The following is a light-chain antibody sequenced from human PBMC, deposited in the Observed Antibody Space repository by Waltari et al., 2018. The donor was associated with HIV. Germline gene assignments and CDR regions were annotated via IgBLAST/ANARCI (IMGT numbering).Light chain of an antibody. Sequence: DIQMTQSPSSLSASIGDRVTIACRASHNIKNYLNWYQQKPGKAPKILVYTATTLQSGVSSRFSGSGSGTDFNLTITGLQPEDFSVYFCQQSYSSPTFGPGTTVDVK. CDR3: QQSYSSPT. J-gene: IGKJ3*01. CDR1: HNIKNY. V-gene: IGKV1-39*01. CDR2: TAT.